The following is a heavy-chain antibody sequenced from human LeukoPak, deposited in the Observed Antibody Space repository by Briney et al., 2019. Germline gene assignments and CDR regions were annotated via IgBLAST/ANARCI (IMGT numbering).Heavy chain of an antibody. Sequence: GSLRLSCAASGFTFSTYWMNWYRQAPGKGLEWVSYISSSGSTIYYADSVKGRFTISRDNAKNSLYLQMNSLRAEDTAVYYCASSGYSSSWEPTLDYWGQGTLVTVSS. V-gene: IGHV3-48*04. J-gene: IGHJ4*02. D-gene: IGHD6-13*01. CDR2: ISSSGSTI. CDR1: GFTFSTYW. CDR3: ASSGYSSSWEPTLDY.